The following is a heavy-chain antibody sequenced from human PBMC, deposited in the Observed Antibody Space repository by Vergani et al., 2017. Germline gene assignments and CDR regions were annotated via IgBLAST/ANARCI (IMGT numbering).Heavy chain of an antibody. D-gene: IGHD5-12*01. Sequence: EVQLLESGGDLVQPGGSLRLSCAASGFTFNHYAMNWVRQAPEKGLEWVSGISGSGGSTYYAGSVKGRFTISSDSSKKTLYLQMNSLSAGDTAVYYCAKANPRNSGYDYLYYYHAMDVWGQGTTVTVSS. J-gene: IGHJ6*02. CDR1: GFTFNHYA. V-gene: IGHV3-23*01. CDR3: AKANPRNSGYDYLYYYHAMDV. CDR2: ISGSGGST.